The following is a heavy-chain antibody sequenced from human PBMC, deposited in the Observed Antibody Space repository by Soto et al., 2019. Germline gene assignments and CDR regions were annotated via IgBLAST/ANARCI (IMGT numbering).Heavy chain of an antibody. CDR3: ARDRSTLFDNGMDV. CDR1: GGSISSGDYY. D-gene: IGHD3-9*01. CDR2: IYYSGST. J-gene: IGHJ6*02. Sequence: SETLSLTCTVSGGSISSGDYYWSWIRQPPGKGLEWIGYIYYSGSTYYNPSLKSRVTMAVDSSRNQFSLKVSSVTAADTAVYYCARDRSTLFDNGMDVWGQGTTVTVSS. V-gene: IGHV4-30-4*01.